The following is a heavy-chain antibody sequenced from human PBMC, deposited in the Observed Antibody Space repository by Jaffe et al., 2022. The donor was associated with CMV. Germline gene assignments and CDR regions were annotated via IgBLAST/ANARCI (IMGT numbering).Heavy chain of an antibody. D-gene: IGHD6-19*01. Sequence: QVQLQQWGAGLLKPSETLSLTCAVYGGSFSGYYWSWIRQPPGKGLEWIGEINHSGSTNYNPSLKSRVTISVDTSKNQFSLKLSSVTAADTAVYYCARGRQWLVRRPSHAFDIWGQGTMVTVSS. CDR3: ARGRQWLVRRPSHAFDI. CDR2: INHSGST. J-gene: IGHJ3*02. V-gene: IGHV4-34*01. CDR1: GGSFSGYY.